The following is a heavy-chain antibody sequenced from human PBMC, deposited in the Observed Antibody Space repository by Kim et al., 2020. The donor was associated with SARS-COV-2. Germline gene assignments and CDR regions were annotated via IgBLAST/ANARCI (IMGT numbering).Heavy chain of an antibody. CDR2: TT. D-gene: IGHD5-18*01. J-gene: IGHJ4*02. V-gene: IGHV4-31*02. Sequence: TTHYHPSLKSRVSISGDMSKNPFSLKLSSVAAADTAVYYCARAATAFDYWGQGTLVTVSS. CDR3: ARAATAFDY.